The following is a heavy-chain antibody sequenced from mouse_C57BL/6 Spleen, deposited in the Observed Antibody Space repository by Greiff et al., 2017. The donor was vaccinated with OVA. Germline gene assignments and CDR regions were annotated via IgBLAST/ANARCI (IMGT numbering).Heavy chain of an antibody. D-gene: IGHD2-3*01. CDR1: GFNIKDYY. CDR3: ANGYYGYYGDY. V-gene: IGHV14-2*01. CDR2: IDPEDGET. Sequence: VQLQQSGAELVKPGASVKLSCTASGFNIKDYYMHWVKQRPEQGLEWIGRIDPEDGETKYAPKFKGKATMTADTSSHTAYLQLSSLTSEDTAVYSFANGYYGYYGDYWGQGTTLTVSS. J-gene: IGHJ2*01.